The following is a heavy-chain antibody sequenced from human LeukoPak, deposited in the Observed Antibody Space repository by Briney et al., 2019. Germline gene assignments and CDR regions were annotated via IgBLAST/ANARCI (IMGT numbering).Heavy chain of an antibody. V-gene: IGHV4-30-2*01. J-gene: IGHJ4*02. D-gene: IGHD6-13*01. CDR2: IYHSGST. CDR3: ARAQGGSSSWYRGDFDY. Sequence: SETLSLTCTVSGGSISSGGYYWSWIRQPPGKGPEWIGYIYHSGSTYYNPSLKSRVTISVDRSKNQFSLKLSSVTAADTAVYYCARAQGGSSSWYRGDFDYWGQGTLVTVSS. CDR1: GGSISSGGYY.